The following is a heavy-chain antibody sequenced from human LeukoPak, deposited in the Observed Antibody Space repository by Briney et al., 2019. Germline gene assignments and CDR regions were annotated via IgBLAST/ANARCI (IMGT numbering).Heavy chain of an antibody. Sequence: GGSLRLSCAASGFTFSNSGMHWVRQAPGKGLEWVAIISYDGSNKYYADSVKGRFTISRDNSKNTLYLQMNSLRAEDTAVYYCAKRAYSSSWFADYFDYWGRGTLVNVSS. CDR3: AKRAYSSSWFADYFDY. J-gene: IGHJ4*02. D-gene: IGHD6-13*01. CDR2: ISYDGSNK. V-gene: IGHV3-30*18. CDR1: GFTFSNSG.